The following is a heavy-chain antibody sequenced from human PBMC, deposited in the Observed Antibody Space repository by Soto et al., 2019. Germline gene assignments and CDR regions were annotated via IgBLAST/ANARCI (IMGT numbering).Heavy chain of an antibody. CDR2: INHSGST. V-gene: IGHV4-34*01. CDR3: ARDKITGLFDY. Sequence: QVQLQQWGAGLLKPSETLSLTCAVYGGPFSGYYWTWIRQPPGTGLEWIGEINHSGSTNYNPSPKSRVTISVDTSKNQFSLKLTSVTAADTAVYYCARDKITGLFDYWGQGTLVTVSS. J-gene: IGHJ4*02. D-gene: IGHD2-8*02. CDR1: GGPFSGYY.